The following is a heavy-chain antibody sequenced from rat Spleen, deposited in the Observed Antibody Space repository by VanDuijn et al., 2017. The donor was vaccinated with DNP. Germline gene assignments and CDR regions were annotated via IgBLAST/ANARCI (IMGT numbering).Heavy chain of an antibody. CDR3: ARSPETSYIYFPWVH. D-gene: IGHD1-2*01. V-gene: IGHV2-41*01. J-gene: IGHJ3*01. CDR2: IWKNGAT. CDR1: GFSLTIYS. Sequence: QVQLKESGPGLVQPSQTLSLTCTVAGFSLTIYSVHWVRQPPGKGLEWMGVIWKNGATRYNSALKSRLSFSKATSKSQVFLKMNSLQTEDTAIYFCARSPETSYIYFPWVHWGQGTLVTVSS.